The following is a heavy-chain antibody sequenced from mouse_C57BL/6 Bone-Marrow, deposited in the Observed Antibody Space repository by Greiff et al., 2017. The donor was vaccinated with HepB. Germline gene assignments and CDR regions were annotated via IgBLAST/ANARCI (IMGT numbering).Heavy chain of an antibody. CDR1: GYTFTSYW. J-gene: IGHJ2*01. CDR3: ARTGTIVTTGYYFDY. CDR2: IHPNSGST. V-gene: IGHV1-64*01. Sequence: QVQLQQPGAELVKPGASVKLSCKASGYTFTSYWMHWVKQRPGQGLEWIGMIHPNSGSTNYNEKFKSKATLTVDKSSSTAYMQLSSLTSEDSAVYYCARTGTIVTTGYYFDYWGQGTTRTVSS. D-gene: IGHD2-5*01.